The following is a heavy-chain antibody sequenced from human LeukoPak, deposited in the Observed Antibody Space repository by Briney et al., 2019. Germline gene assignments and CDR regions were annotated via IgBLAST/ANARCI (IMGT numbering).Heavy chain of an antibody. Sequence: SETLSLTCTVSGASISSYYWSWIRQPPRQGQEWIGRIYTSGSTNCNPSLKSRVTMSVDTSKNQFSLQLTSVTAADTAVYYCARDMPPYYDSSGYSFDYWGQGTLVTVSS. J-gene: IGHJ4*02. V-gene: IGHV4-4*07. CDR2: IYTSGST. CDR3: ARDMPPYYDSSGYSFDY. CDR1: GASISSYY. D-gene: IGHD3-22*01.